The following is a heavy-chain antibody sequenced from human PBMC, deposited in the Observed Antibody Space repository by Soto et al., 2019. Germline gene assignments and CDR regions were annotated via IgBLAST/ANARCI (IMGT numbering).Heavy chain of an antibody. CDR1: GGSISSCGYY. CDR2: IYYSGST. CDR3: ARDFQWQNYYYGMDV. J-gene: IGHJ6*02. D-gene: IGHD6-19*01. Sequence: PSETLSLTCPVSGGSISSCGYYWSWIRQHPVKGLEWIGYIYYSGSTYYNPSLKSRVTISVDTSKNQFSLKLSSVTAADTAVYYCARDFQWQNYYYGMDVWGQGTTVTVSS. V-gene: IGHV4-31*03.